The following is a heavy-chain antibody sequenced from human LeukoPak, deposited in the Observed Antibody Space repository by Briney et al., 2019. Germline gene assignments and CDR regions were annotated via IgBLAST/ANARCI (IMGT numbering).Heavy chain of an antibody. CDR3: ARGQAYYYGFDY. Sequence: SQTLSLTCTVSGGSISSGDYYWSWIRQPPGKCLEWIGYIYYSGTTYYNPSLKSRLTISVDTSKNQFSLKLSSVTAADTAVYYCARGQAYYYGFDYWGQGTLVTVSS. J-gene: IGHJ4*02. D-gene: IGHD3-10*01. CDR1: GGSISSGDYY. V-gene: IGHV4-30-4*08. CDR2: IYYSGTT.